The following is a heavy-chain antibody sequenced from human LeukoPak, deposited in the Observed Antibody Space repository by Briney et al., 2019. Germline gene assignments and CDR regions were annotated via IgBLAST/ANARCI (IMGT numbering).Heavy chain of an antibody. V-gene: IGHV1-8*01. CDR2: MNPNSGNT. D-gene: IGHD3-22*01. J-gene: IGHJ5*02. CDR3: AREVYYDSSGYYPNWFDP. Sequence: ASVKVSCKASGYTFTSYDINWVRQATGQGLEWMGWMNPNSGNTGYAQKFQGRVTMTRNTSISTAYMELSSLRSGDTAVYYCAREVYYDSSGYYPNWFDPWGQGTLVTVSS. CDR1: GYTFTSYD.